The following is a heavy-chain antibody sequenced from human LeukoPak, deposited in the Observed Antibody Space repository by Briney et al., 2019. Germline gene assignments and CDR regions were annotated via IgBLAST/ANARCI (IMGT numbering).Heavy chain of an antibody. J-gene: IGHJ3*02. Sequence: GGSLRLSCAASGFTFSSYAMSWVRQAPGKGLEWVSAISGSGGSTYYADSVKGRFTISRDNSKNTLYLQMNSLRAEDTAVYYCAKDQGYCSSTSCYGDAFDIWGQGTMVTVSS. CDR3: AKDQGYCSSTSCYGDAFDI. CDR2: ISGSGGST. D-gene: IGHD2-2*01. V-gene: IGHV3-23*01. CDR1: GFTFSSYA.